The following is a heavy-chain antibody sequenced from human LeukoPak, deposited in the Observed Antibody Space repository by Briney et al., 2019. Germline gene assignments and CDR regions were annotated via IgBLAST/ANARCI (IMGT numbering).Heavy chain of an antibody. CDR2: ISAYNGNT. D-gene: IGHD6-13*01. V-gene: IGHV1-18*01. Sequence: ASVKVSCKASGYTFTSYGISWVRQAPGQGLEWMGWISAYNGNTNYAQKLQGRVTMTTDTSTSTAYMELRSLRSDDTAVYYCARDSSSWYLVSIYYYYMDVWVKGTTVTVSS. CDR1: GYTFTSYG. CDR3: ARDSSSWYLVSIYYYYMDV. J-gene: IGHJ6*03.